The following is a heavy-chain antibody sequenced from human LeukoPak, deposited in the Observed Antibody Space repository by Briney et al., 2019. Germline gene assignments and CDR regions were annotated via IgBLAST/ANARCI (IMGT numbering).Heavy chain of an antibody. CDR1: TYTFKTYG. Sequence: ASVKVSCKASTYTFKTYGARWVRQAPGQGLEWMGWITANNGQTYHAQKFQGRVTMNIDTSMSTAYMELRSLRSDDTAVYYCARVAEDAFDVWGQGTVVTVS. V-gene: IGHV1-18*01. CDR2: ITANNGQT. J-gene: IGHJ3*01. CDR3: ARVAEDAFDV.